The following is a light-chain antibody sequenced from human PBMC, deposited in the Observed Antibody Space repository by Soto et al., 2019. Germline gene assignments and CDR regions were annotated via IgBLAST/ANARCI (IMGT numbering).Light chain of an antibody. Sequence: EIVLTQSPATLSLSPGERATLSCRASQSVSSYLACYQQKPGQAPRLLIYDASNRAPGIPARFSGSGSGTDVTLCISSLEPEDVAVYYCEPRSNSFTFGPGTKVDIK. V-gene: IGKV3-11*01. CDR3: EPRSNSFT. CDR2: DAS. CDR1: QSVSSY. J-gene: IGKJ3*01.